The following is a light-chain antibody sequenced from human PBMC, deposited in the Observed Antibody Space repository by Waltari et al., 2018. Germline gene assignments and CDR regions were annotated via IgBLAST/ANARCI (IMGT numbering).Light chain of an antibody. V-gene: IGKV4-1*01. CDR3: QQYYSTPWT. J-gene: IGKJ1*01. CDR2: WAS. Sequence: DIVMTQSPDSLAVSLGERATINCKSSQSVLYSSNNQTYLAWYQQKQGQPPKLLIYWASTLESGVPDRFSGGGSGTDFTLTISSLQAEDVAVYDCQQYYSTPWTFGQGTKVEIK. CDR1: QSVLYSSNNQTY.